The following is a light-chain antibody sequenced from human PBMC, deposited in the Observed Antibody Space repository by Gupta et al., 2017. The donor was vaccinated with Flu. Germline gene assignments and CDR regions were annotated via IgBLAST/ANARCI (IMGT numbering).Light chain of an antibody. CDR1: SGHSNPA. Sequence: QLVLTQSPSASASLGASVRLTCTLSSGHSNPAIAWHQQQPEKGPRYLMKLNSAGGHTKGDGIPDRFSGSSSGAERYLTISSLQAEDEADYYCQTWDTGMHVFGTGTKVTVL. CDR3: QTWDTGMHV. V-gene: IGLV4-69*01. J-gene: IGLJ1*01. CDR2: LNSAGGH.